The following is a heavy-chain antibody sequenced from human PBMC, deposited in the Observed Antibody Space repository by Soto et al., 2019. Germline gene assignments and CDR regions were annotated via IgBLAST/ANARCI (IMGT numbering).Heavy chain of an antibody. J-gene: IGHJ5*02. CDR3: ARDKDSGSYLHFDP. D-gene: IGHD3-10*01. CDR1: CGCPRTGGYP. CDR2: IYHDGST. V-gene: IGHV4-30-2*01. Sequence: ASETLRLPRAVSCGCPRTGGYPWSWVRQPPGKGLEWIGYIYHDGSTYYNPSLKSRVTMSVDRSKNQFSLKLSSVTAADTAVYYCARDKDSGSYLHFDPWGQGTLVTVT.